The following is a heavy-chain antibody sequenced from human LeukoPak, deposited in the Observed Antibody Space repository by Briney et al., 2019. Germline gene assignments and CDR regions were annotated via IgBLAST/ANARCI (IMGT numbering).Heavy chain of an antibody. V-gene: IGHV1-18*01. Sequence: ASVKVSCKASGYTFTSYGISWVRQAPGQGLEWMGWISAYNGNTNYAQKLQGRVTMTTDTSTSTAYMELRSLRSEDTAVYYCARARRYYDSSGYSIFDYWGQGTLVTVSS. D-gene: IGHD3-22*01. CDR3: ARARRYYDSSGYSIFDY. CDR1: GYTFTSYG. CDR2: ISAYNGNT. J-gene: IGHJ4*02.